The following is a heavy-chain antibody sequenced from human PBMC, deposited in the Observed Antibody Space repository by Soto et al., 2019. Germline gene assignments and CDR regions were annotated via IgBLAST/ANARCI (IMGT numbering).Heavy chain of an antibody. D-gene: IGHD2-15*01. J-gene: IGHJ4*02. CDR2: IRQDGGEK. CDR1: GFSFRTFW. Sequence: PGGSLRLSCAASGFSFRTFWMTWVRQTPEKGLEWVANIRQDGGEKYYVDSVRGRFAVSRDNSNNTLYLQMNSLRAEDTVVYYCAKAEYCSGGSCYHFDYWGQGTLVTVSS. V-gene: IGHV3-7*05. CDR3: AKAEYCSGGSCYHFDY.